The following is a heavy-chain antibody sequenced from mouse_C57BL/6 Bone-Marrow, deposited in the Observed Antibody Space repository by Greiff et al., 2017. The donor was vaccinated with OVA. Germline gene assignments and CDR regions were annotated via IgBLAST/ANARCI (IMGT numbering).Heavy chain of an antibody. Sequence: VQLQQPGPELVKPGASVKLSCKASGYTFTSYDINWVKQRPGQGLEWIGWIYPRDGSTKYNEKFKGKATLTVDTSSSTAYMELHSLTSEDSAVYFCATDAGDGYDYAMDYWGQGTSVTVSS. D-gene: IGHD2-2*01. CDR3: ATDAGDGYDYAMDY. CDR2: IYPRDGST. CDR1: GYTFTSYD. V-gene: IGHV1-85*01. J-gene: IGHJ4*01.